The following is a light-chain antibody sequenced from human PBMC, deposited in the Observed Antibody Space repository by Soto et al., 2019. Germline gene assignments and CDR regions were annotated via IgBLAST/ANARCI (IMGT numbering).Light chain of an antibody. CDR2: GAH. V-gene: IGKV3-20*01. J-gene: IGKJ1*01. CDR3: QQYHSLPRT. Sequence: EIVLTQSPGSLSLSPGDGATLSCRASQSVSTNYLAWFQQKPGQAPRLLIYGAHIRAIGIADRFRGSGSGTDFTLTISRLVPEDFAVYYCQQYHSLPRTFGQGTKVEIK. CDR1: QSVSTNY.